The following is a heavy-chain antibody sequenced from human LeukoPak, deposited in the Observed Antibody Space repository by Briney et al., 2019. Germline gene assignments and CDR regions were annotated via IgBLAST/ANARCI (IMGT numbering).Heavy chain of an antibody. D-gene: IGHD3-16*02. CDR1: GGSISSGGYY. CDR3: ARSYNDYVWGSYRFDL. J-gene: IGHJ4*02. Sequence: SETLSLTCTVSGGSISSGGYYWSWVRQQPGKGLEWIGYIYYSGSTHYNPSLNSRVTISLDTSKNQFSLKLNSVTAADTAVYYCARSYNDYVWGSYRFDLWGQGTLVTVSS. V-gene: IGHV4-31*03. CDR2: IYYSGST.